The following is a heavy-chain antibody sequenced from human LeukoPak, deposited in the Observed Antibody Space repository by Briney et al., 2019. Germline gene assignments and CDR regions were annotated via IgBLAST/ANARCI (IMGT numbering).Heavy chain of an antibody. V-gene: IGHV3-30*18. CDR2: ISYDGSNK. Sequence: PGGSLRLSCAASGFTFSSYGMHWVRHAPGKGLEWVAVISYDGSNKYYADSVKGRFTISRDNSKNTLYLQMNSLRAEDTAVYYCAKSPFGVVTAFDYWGQGTLVTVSS. CDR3: AKSPFGVVTAFDY. J-gene: IGHJ4*02. D-gene: IGHD2-21*02. CDR1: GFTFSSYG.